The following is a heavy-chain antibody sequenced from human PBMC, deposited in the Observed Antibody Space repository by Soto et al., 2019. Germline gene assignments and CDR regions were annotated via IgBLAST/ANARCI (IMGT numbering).Heavy chain of an antibody. J-gene: IGHJ6*03. CDR1: GGTFSSYT. D-gene: IGHD1-1*01. V-gene: IGHV1-69*02. CDR2: IIPILGIA. CDR3: ARGNWNDDAYYYYYMDV. Sequence: GASVKVSCKASGGTFSSYTISWVRQAPGQGLEWMGRIIPILGIANYAQKFQGRVTITADKSTSTAYMELSSLRSEDTAVYYCARGNWNDDAYYYYYMDVWGKGTTVTVS.